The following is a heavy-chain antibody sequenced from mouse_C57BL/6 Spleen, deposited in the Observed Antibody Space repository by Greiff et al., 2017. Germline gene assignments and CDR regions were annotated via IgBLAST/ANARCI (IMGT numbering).Heavy chain of an antibody. J-gene: IGHJ4*01. Sequence: QVQLQQPGAELVMPGASVKLSCKASGYTFTSYWMHWVKQRPGQGLEWIGEIDPSDSYTNYTPKFKGKSTLTVDKSSSTAYMQLSSLTSEDSAVYYCARRGFTTVVATGAMDYWGQGTSVTVSS. CDR3: ARRGFTTVVATGAMDY. CDR1: GYTFTSYW. CDR2: IDPSDSYT. D-gene: IGHD1-1*01. V-gene: IGHV1-69*01.